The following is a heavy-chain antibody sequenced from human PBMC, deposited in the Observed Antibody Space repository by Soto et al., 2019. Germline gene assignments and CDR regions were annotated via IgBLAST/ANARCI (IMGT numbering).Heavy chain of an antibody. J-gene: IGHJ6*02. CDR2: IIPILGIA. D-gene: IGHD3-10*01. Sequence: QVQLVQSGAEVKKPGSSVKVSCKASGGTFSSYTISWVRQAPGQGLEWMGRIIPILGIANYAQKFQGRVTIPADKSTSTAYMELSSLRSEDTAVYYCARTYYGSGVSSTKNYYYYGMDVWGQGTTVTVSS. CDR3: ARTYYGSGVSSTKNYYYYGMDV. CDR1: GGTFSSYT. V-gene: IGHV1-69*02.